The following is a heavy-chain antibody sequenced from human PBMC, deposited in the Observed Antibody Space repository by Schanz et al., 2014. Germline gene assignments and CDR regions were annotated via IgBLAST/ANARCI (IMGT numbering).Heavy chain of an antibody. CDR1: GYNITSND. Sequence: QVHLVQSGAEVKKPGASVKVSCKASGYNITSNDVTWVRQATGQGLEWMGWMNPNSGNTGHAQKFQGRVTMTRNTSISTAYMELSSLRSEDTAVYYCARLGTGMAVAGSVIDSYYYYMDVWGEGTTVTVSS. CDR2: MNPNSGNT. V-gene: IGHV1-8*01. D-gene: IGHD6-19*01. CDR3: ARLGTGMAVAGSVIDSYYYYMDV. J-gene: IGHJ6*03.